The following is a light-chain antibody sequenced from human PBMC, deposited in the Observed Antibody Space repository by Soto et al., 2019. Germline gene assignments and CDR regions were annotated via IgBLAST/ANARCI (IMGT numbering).Light chain of an antibody. CDR1: QGISNY. Sequence: DIQITQSPSSLSPSVGDRVTITCRASQGISNYLAWDQQKPVKVPKLLIYAASTLQSGVPSRFSGSGSGTDFTLTISSLQPEDVATYYCQKYNSALPFTFGPWTKVDIK. V-gene: IGKV1-27*01. CDR3: QKYNSALPFT. CDR2: AAS. J-gene: IGKJ3*01.